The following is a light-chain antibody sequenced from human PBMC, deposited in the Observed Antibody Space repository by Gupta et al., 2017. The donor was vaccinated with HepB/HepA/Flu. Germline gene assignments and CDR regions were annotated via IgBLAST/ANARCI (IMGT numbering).Light chain of an antibody. J-gene: IGLJ3*02. CDR2: DVS. CDR3: SSYTSSSTWV. V-gene: IGLV2-14*01. CDR1: SSDVGGYNY. Sequence: QSALTQPASVSGSPGQSLTISCTGTSSDVGGYNYVSWYQQHPGKAPKLMIYDVSNRPAEVSNRFSGSKSGNTASLTISGRQAEDEADYYCSSYTSSSTWVFGGGTKLTVL.